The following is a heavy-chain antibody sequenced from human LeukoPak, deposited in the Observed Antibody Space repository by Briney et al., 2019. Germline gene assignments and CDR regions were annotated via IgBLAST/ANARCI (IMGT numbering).Heavy chain of an antibody. D-gene: IGHD2-2*01. CDR1: GGSFSGYY. J-gene: IGHJ5*02. V-gene: IGHV4-34*01. CDR3: GXXXXXXXLLSGGGRFDP. Sequence: SETLSLTCAVYGGSFSGYYWSWIRQPPGKGLEWIGEINHSGSTNYNPSLKSRVTISVDTSKNQFSLKLSSVTAADTAVYYCGXXXXXXXLLSGGGRFDPWGQGTLVTVSS. CDR2: INHSGST.